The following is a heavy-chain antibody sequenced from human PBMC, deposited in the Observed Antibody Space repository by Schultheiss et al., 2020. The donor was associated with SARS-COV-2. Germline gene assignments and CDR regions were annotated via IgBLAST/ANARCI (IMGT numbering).Heavy chain of an antibody. CDR3: ARTYQLLFPFDY. J-gene: IGHJ4*02. V-gene: IGHV3-30-3*01. D-gene: IGHD2-2*01. Sequence: GGSLRLSCAASGFTFSSYAMHWVRQAPGKGLEWVAVISYDGSNKYYADSVKGRFTISRDNSKNTLYLQMNSLRAEDTAVYYCARTYQLLFPFDYWGQGTLVTVSS. CDR1: GFTFSSYA. CDR2: ISYDGSNK.